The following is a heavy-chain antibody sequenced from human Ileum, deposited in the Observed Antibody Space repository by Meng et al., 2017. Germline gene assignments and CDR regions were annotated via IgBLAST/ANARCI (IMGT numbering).Heavy chain of an antibody. CDR1: GESFSANY. CDR3: ASARYDN. Sequence: QVQLQQWGAGLLKPSETLSLTCVVYGESFSANYWTWIRQPPGKGLEWIGEINHNGNTNYKPSLKSRVTISVDASKKQFSLRLTSVTAADTAVYYCASARYDNWGQGTLVTVSS. CDR2: INHNGNT. V-gene: IGHV4-34*01. J-gene: IGHJ4*02.